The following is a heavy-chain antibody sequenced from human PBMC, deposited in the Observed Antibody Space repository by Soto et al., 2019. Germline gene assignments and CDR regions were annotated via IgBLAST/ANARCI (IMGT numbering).Heavy chain of an antibody. CDR2: IIPILGIA. Sequence: SVKVSFKASGGTFSSYTISWVRQAPGQGLEWMGRIIPILGIANYAQKFQGRVTITADKSTSTAYMELSSLRSEDTAVYYCARGTGYGDKLDYWGQGTLVTVSS. D-gene: IGHD4-17*01. CDR3: ARGTGYGDKLDY. J-gene: IGHJ4*02. V-gene: IGHV1-69*02. CDR1: GGTFSSYT.